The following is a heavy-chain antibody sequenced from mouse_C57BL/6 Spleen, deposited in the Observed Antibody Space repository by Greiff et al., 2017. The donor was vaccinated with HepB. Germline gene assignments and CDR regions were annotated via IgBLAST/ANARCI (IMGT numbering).Heavy chain of an antibody. CDR2: IHPNSGST. V-gene: IGHV1-64*01. D-gene: IGHD1-1*01. J-gene: IGHJ1*03. CDR1: GYTFTSYW. CDR3: ARATFAYGSSYGYFDV. Sequence: QVQLKQPGAELVKPGASVKLSCKASGYTFTSYWMHWVKQRPGQGLEWIGMIHPNSGSTNYNEKFKSKATLTVDKSSSTAYMQLSSLTSEDSAVYYCARATFAYGSSYGYFDVWGTGTTVTVSS.